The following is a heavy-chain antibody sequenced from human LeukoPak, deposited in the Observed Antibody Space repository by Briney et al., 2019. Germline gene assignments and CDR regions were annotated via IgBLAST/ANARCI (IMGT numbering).Heavy chain of an antibody. D-gene: IGHD1-26*01. J-gene: IGHJ3*02. V-gene: IGHV3-48*01. Sequence: GGSLRLSCAASGFTFSSYSMNWVRQAPGKGLEWVSYISSSSSTIYYADSVKGRFTISRDNAKNSLYLQMNSLRAEDTAVYYCARPQSRGVGATPNDAFDIWGQGTMVTVSS. CDR1: GFTFSSYS. CDR2: ISSSSSTI. CDR3: ARPQSRGVGATPNDAFDI.